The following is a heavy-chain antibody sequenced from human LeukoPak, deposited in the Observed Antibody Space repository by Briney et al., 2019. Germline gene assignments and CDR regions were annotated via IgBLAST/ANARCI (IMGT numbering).Heavy chain of an antibody. V-gene: IGHV3-7*01. CDR1: GFTFSNYW. CDR3: ARGRRDTQYQVFDY. CDR2: IREDGSEK. J-gene: IGHJ4*02. D-gene: IGHD2-2*01. Sequence: PGGSLRLSCVASGFTFSNYWMNWVRQAPGKGLEWVANIREDGSEKYYVDSVKGRFTISRDNAKNPLYLQMSSLRDEDTAVYYCARGRRDTQYQVFDYWGQGTLVTVSS.